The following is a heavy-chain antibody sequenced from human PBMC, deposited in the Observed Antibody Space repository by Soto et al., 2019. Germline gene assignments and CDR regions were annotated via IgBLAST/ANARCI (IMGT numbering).Heavy chain of an antibody. V-gene: IGHV3-21*01. CDR2: ISSSSSYI. CDR1: GFTFSSYS. J-gene: IGHJ3*01. D-gene: IGHD3-16*01. CDR3: VLFFVPDEHDDFDF. Sequence: PGESLRLSCAASGFTFSSYSMNWVRQAPGKGLEWVSSISSSSSYIYYADSVKGRFTISRDNAKNSLYLQMNSLRAEDTAVYYCVLFFVPDEHDDFDFWAQGTMVTV.